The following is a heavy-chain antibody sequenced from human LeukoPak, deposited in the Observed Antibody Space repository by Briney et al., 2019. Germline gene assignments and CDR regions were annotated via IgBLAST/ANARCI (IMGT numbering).Heavy chain of an antibody. CDR2: INPNSGGT. Sequence: GASVKVSCKASGYTFTGYYMHWVRQAPGQGLEWMGWINPNSGGTNSAQKFQGRVTTTRDTSISTAYMELSRLRSDDTAMYYCARGVGSGYPYFDHWGQGTLVTVSS. D-gene: IGHD5-12*01. J-gene: IGHJ4*02. CDR3: ARGVGSGYPYFDH. V-gene: IGHV1-2*02. CDR1: GYTFTGYY.